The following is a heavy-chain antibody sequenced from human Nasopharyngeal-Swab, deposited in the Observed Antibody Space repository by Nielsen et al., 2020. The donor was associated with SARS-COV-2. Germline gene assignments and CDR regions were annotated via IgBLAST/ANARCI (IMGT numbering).Heavy chain of an antibody. D-gene: IGHD2-15*01. CDR2: ISYDGSNK. CDR1: GFTFSSYA. CDR3: ARELLDGMDV. Sequence: GESLKISCAASGFTFSSYAMHWVRQAPGKGLEWVAVISYDGSNKYYADSVKGRFTISRDNSKNTLYLQMNSLRAEDTAVYYCARELLDGMDVWGQGTTVTVPS. V-gene: IGHV3-30*04. J-gene: IGHJ6*02.